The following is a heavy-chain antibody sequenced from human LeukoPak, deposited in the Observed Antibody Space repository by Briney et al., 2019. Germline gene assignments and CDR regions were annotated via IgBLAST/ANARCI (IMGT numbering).Heavy chain of an antibody. J-gene: IGHJ3*02. CDR2: IYYSGST. CDR3: ARHTGRATYYYGSGSYYQDAFDI. CDR1: GGSISSYY. D-gene: IGHD3-10*01. Sequence: SETLSLTCTVSGGSISSYYWSWIRQPPGKGLEWIGYIYYSGSTNYNPSLKSRVTISVDTSKNQFSLKLSSVTAADTAVYYCARHTGRATYYYGSGSYYQDAFDIWGQGTMVTVSS. V-gene: IGHV4-59*08.